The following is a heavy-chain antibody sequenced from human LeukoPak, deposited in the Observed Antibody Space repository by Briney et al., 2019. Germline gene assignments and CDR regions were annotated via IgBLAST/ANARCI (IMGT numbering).Heavy chain of an antibody. V-gene: IGHV3-53*01. CDR3: ARGSSGWDLYYYMDV. D-gene: IGHD6-19*01. CDR1: GFTVSSNY. CDR2: IYSGGST. Sequence: GGSLRLSCAASGFTVSSNYMSWVRQAPGKGLEWVSVIYSGGSTYYADSVKGRFTISRDNSKNTLYLQMNSLRAEDTAVYYCARGSSGWDLYYYMDVWGKGTTVTVSS. J-gene: IGHJ6*03.